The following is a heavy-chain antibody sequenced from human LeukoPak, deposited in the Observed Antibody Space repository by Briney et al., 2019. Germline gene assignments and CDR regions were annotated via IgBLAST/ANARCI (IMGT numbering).Heavy chain of an antibody. J-gene: IGHJ5*02. CDR1: GFTVSSNS. CDR3: ARGGYDILTGDWFDP. CDR2: IYSDNT. V-gene: IGHV3-66*03. Sequence: GGSLRLSCTVSGFTVSSNSMSWVRQAPGKRLEWVSFIYSDNTHYSDSVKGRFTISRDNSKNTLYLQMNSLRAEDTAVYYCARGGYDILTGDWFDPWGQGTLVTVSS. D-gene: IGHD3-9*01.